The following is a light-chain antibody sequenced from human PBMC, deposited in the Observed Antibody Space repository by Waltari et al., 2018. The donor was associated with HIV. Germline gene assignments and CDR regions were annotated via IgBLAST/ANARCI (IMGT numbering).Light chain of an antibody. J-gene: IGLJ1*01. CDR3: SSYTSSSLYV. V-gene: IGLV2-14*01. Sequence: QSALTQPASVSGSPGQSITISCTGTSSDVGGYNYVSWYQQHPGKAPKLMIYEVSNRPSGVSNRVSGSKSGNTASLTSSGLQAEDEADYYCSSYTSSSLYVFGTGTKVTVL. CDR2: EVS. CDR1: SSDVGGYNY.